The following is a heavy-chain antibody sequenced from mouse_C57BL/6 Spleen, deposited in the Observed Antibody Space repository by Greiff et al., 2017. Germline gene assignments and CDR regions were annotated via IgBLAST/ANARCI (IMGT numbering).Heavy chain of an antibody. D-gene: IGHD2-5*01. CDR3: ARRGYSNPFAY. CDR1: GYAFSSSW. V-gene: IGHV1-82*01. Sequence: VQLVESGPELVKPGASVKISCKASGYAFSSSWMNWVKQRPGKGLEWIGRIYPGDGDTNYNGKFKGKATLTADKSSSTAYMQLSSLTSEDSAVYFCARRGYSNPFAYWGQGTLVTVSA. J-gene: IGHJ3*01. CDR2: IYPGDGDT.